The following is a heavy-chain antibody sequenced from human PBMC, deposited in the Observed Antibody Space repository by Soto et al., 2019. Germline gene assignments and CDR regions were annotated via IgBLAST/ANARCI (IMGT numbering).Heavy chain of an antibody. CDR1: GFTFSSYA. Sequence: GESLKISCAASGFTFSSYAMHWVRQAPGKGLEWVAVISYDGSNKYYADSVKGRFTISRDNSKNTLYLQMNSLRAEDTAVYYCARGGIQWGYCSSTSCYAVYYYGMDVWGQGTTVTVSS. J-gene: IGHJ6*02. CDR3: ARGGIQWGYCSSTSCYAVYYYGMDV. CDR2: ISYDGSNK. V-gene: IGHV3-30-3*01. D-gene: IGHD2-2*01.